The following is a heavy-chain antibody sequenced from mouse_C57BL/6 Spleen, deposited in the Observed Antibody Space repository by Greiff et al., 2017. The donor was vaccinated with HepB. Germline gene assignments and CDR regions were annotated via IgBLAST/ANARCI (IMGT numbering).Heavy chain of an antibody. D-gene: IGHD4-1*01. J-gene: IGHJ2*01. CDR1: GYTFTSYG. V-gene: IGHV1-81*01. CDR2: IYPRSGYT. Sequence: QVHVKQSGAELARPGASVKLSCKASGYTFTSYGISWVKQRPGQGLEWIGEIYPRSGYTYYNEKFKGKATLTADKSSSTAYMELRSLTSEDSAVYFCAREDELGPFDYWGQGTTLTVSS. CDR3: AREDELGPFDY.